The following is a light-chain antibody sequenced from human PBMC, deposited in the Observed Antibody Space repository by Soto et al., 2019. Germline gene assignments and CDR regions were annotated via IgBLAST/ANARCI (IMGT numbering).Light chain of an antibody. J-gene: IGKJ3*01. CDR2: YAS. Sequence: DIVMTQSPATLSVSPGERATLSCRASLTVNTNLAWYQQKPGQAPRLLIYYASTRATGSPARFSGSGSVKEFTLTISSVQSEDSAVYYCQQYNNWPPGATFGPGTKVDIK. V-gene: IGKV3-15*01. CDR1: LTVNTN. CDR3: QQYNNWPPGAT.